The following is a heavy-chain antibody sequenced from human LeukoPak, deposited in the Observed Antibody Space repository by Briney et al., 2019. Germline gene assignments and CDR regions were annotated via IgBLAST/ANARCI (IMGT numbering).Heavy chain of an antibody. CDR3: ATGRIVGATNDAFDI. J-gene: IGHJ3*02. D-gene: IGHD1-26*01. CDR2: TYYRSKWYN. V-gene: IGHV6-1*01. Sequence: SQTLSLTCAISGDSFSSNSAAWNWIRQSPSRGLEWLGRTYYRSKWYNDYTVSVRSRITINPDTSKNQFSLQLNSVTPEDMAVYYCATGRIVGATNDAFDIWGQGTMVTVSS. CDR1: GDSFSSNSAA.